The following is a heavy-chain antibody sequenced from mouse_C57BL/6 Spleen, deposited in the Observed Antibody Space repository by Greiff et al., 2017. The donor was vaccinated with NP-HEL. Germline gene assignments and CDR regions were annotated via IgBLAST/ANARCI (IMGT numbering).Heavy chain of an antibody. V-gene: IGHV1-54*01. Sequence: QVQLQQSGAELVRPGTSVKVSCKASGYAFTNYLIEWVKQRPGQGLEWIGVINPGSGGTNYNEKFKGKATLTADKSSSTAYMQLSSLTSEDSAVYFCARERVYYEYHYALESWGQGTSVTVSS. CDR2: INPGSGGT. CDR3: ARERVYYEYHYALES. J-gene: IGHJ4*01. D-gene: IGHD2-4*01. CDR1: GYAFTNYL.